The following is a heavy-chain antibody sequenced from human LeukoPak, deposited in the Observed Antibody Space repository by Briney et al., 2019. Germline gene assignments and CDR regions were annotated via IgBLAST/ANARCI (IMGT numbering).Heavy chain of an antibody. CDR3: ARGRVVVVAAMGYYFDY. Sequence: ASVKVSCTASGYTFTSYDINWVRQATGQGLEWMGWMNPNSGNTGYAQKFQGRVTMTRNTSISTAYMELSSLRSEDTAVYYCARGRVVVVAAMGYYFDYWGQGTLVAVSS. CDR1: GYTFTSYD. CDR2: MNPNSGNT. D-gene: IGHD2-15*01. J-gene: IGHJ4*02. V-gene: IGHV1-8*01.